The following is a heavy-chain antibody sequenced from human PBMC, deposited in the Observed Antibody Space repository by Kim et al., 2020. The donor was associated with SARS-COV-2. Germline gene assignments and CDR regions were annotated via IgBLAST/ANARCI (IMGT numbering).Heavy chain of an antibody. D-gene: IGHD3-3*01. CDR3: AKGGTIFGVVTHDAFDI. CDR1: GFTFSSYA. V-gene: IGHV3-23*01. Sequence: GGSLRLSCAASGFTFSSYAMSWVRQAPGKGLEWVSAISGSGGSTYYADSVKGRFTISRDNSKNTLYLQMNSLRAEDTAVYYCAKGGTIFGVVTHDAFDIWGQGTMVTVSS. CDR2: ISGSGGST. J-gene: IGHJ3*02.